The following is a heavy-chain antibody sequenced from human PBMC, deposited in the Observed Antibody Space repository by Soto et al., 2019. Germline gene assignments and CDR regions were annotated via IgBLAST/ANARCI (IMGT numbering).Heavy chain of an antibody. V-gene: IGHV1-46*03. Sequence: ASVKVSCKASGYTFTSYYMHWVRQAPGQGLEWMGIINPSGGSTSYAQKFQGRVTMTRDTSTSTVYMELSSLRSEDTAVYYCARGGVVVIAHNWFDPWGQGTLVTVSS. D-gene: IGHD2-15*01. CDR1: GYTFTSYY. J-gene: IGHJ5*02. CDR2: INPSGGST. CDR3: ARGGVVVIAHNWFDP.